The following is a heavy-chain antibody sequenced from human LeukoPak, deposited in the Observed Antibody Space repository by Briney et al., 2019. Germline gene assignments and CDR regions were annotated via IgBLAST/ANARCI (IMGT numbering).Heavy chain of an antibody. CDR3: ARDSKTGVRGVIDY. D-gene: IGHD3-10*01. CDR2: ISYDGSNK. CDR1: GFTFSSYA. Sequence: PGGSLRLSCAASGFTFSSYAMHWVRQAPGKGLEWVAVISYDGSNKHYADSVKGRFTISRDNSKNTLYLQMNSLRAEDTAVYYCARDSKTGVRGVIDYWGQGTLVTVSS. V-gene: IGHV3-30*01. J-gene: IGHJ4*02.